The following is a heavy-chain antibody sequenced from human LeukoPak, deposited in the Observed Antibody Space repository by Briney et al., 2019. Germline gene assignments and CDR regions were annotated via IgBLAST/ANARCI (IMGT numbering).Heavy chain of an antibody. J-gene: IGHJ4*02. CDR2: MNPNSGNT. D-gene: IGHD5-18*01. CDR3: ARGRGYSYAHSYYFDY. V-gene: IGHV1-8*01. CDR1: GYTFTSYD. Sequence: ASVKVSCKASGYTFTSYDINWVRQAPGQGLEWMGWMNPNSGNTGYAQKFQGRVTMTRNTSISTAYMELSSLRSEDTAVYYCARGRGYSYAHSYYFDYWGQGTLVTVSS.